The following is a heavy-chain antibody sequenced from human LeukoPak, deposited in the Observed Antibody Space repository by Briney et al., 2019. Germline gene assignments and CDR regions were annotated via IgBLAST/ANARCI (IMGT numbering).Heavy chain of an antibody. Sequence: ASANVSCKASGYTFTSYAMHWVRQAPGQRLEWMGWINAGNGNTKYSQKFQGRVTITRDTSASTAYMELSSLRSEDTAVYYCARGPLVTTLFDYWGQGTLVTVSS. CDR1: GYTFTSYA. J-gene: IGHJ4*02. D-gene: IGHD4-11*01. CDR3: ARGPLVTTLFDY. CDR2: INAGNGNT. V-gene: IGHV1-3*01.